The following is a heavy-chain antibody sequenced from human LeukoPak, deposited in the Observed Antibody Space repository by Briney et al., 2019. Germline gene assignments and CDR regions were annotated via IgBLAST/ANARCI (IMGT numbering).Heavy chain of an antibody. CDR2: IIPIFGTA. CDR3: ARTGLGEPSYYGMDV. J-gene: IGHJ6*04. Sequence: SVKVSCKASGDTFSSYAISWVRQAPGQGLEWMGGIIPIFGTANYAQKFQGRATITADESTSTAYMELSSLRSEDTAVYYCARTGLGEPSYYGMDVWGKGTTVTVSS. D-gene: IGHD3-16*01. V-gene: IGHV1-69*13. CDR1: GDTFSSYA.